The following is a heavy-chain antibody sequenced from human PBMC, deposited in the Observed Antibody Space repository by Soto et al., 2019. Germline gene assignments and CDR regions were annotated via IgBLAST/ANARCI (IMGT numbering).Heavy chain of an antibody. CDR1: GGTFSTHA. D-gene: IGHD2-15*01. CDR2: IIPISGTT. J-gene: IGHJ6*02. Sequence: GASVKVSFKASGGTFSTHAIIWLRQAPGHGLEWMGGIIPISGTTYYTQKFQGRVTITADEPTSTAFMELSSLKSEDTAVFYCARGYCSGGNCYSGMDVWGQGTMVTVSS. CDR3: ARGYCSGGNCYSGMDV. V-gene: IGHV1-69*13.